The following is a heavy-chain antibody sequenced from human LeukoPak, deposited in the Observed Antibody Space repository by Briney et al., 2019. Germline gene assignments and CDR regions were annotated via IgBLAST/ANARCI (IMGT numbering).Heavy chain of an antibody. Sequence: PGGSLRLSCAASGFTFSSSAMSWVRQAPGKGLEWVAFIRTKPYGGTTEYAASVKGRFTISRDDSKSIAYLQMNSLKTEDTAVYYCTSNHDSSGYTPDHWGQGTLVTVSS. CDR2: IRTKPYGGTT. J-gene: IGHJ4*02. V-gene: IGHV3-49*04. D-gene: IGHD3-22*01. CDR1: GFTFSSSA. CDR3: TSNHDSSGYTPDH.